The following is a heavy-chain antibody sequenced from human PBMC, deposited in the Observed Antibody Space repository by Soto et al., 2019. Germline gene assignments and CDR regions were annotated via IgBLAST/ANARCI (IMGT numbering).Heavy chain of an antibody. CDR3: ARSVESHFDY. V-gene: IGHV3-48*02. J-gene: IGHJ4*02. D-gene: IGHD6-19*01. CDR2: ITSDTKTI. Sequence: EVQLVESGGDLVQRGGSLRLSCVASGFTFSVYSMNWVRQAPGKGLEWFSYITSDTKTIKYADSVKGRFTISRDNAKNSVYLQMNSLRDEDTAVYYCARSVESHFDYWGQGTVVTVSS. CDR1: GFTFSVYS.